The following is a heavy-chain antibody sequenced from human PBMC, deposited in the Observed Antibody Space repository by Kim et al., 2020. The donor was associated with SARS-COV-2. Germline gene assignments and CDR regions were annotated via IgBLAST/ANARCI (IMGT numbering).Heavy chain of an antibody. Sequence: SVKGRFTISRDNAKNSVYLQMNSLRDDDTAVYYCARDTRRTGYYYGMDLWGQGTTVTVSS. V-gene: IGHV3-48*02. CDR3: ARDTRRTGYYYGMDL. J-gene: IGHJ6*02. D-gene: IGHD1-26*01.